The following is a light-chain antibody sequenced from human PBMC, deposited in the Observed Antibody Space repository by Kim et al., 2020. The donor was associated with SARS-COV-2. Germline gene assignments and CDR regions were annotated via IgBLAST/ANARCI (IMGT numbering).Light chain of an antibody. CDR3: QHRRSWPLT. CDR2: DTS. V-gene: IGKV3-11*01. Sequence: EIVLTQSPATLSLSPGERVTLSCRASQNINSFLGWYQQKPGQAPRLLIYDTSHRATGIPARFSGSGSETDFTLTISSLEPEDFAVYYCQHRRSWPLTFGGGTKVDIK. J-gene: IGKJ4*01. CDR1: QNINSF.